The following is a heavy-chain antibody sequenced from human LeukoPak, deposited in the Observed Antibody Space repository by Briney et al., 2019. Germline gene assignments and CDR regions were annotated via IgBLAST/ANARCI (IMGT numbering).Heavy chain of an antibody. CDR2: ISGSGGST. CDR3: AKDPGYSSGWFDY. CDR1: GFTFSSYA. V-gene: IGHV3-23*01. Sequence: GGSLRLSCAASGFTFSSYATSWVRQAPGKGLEWVSAISGSGGSTYYADSVKGRFTISRDNSKNTLYLQMNSLRAEDTAVYYCAKDPGYSSGWFDYWGQGTLVTVSS. D-gene: IGHD6-19*01. J-gene: IGHJ4*02.